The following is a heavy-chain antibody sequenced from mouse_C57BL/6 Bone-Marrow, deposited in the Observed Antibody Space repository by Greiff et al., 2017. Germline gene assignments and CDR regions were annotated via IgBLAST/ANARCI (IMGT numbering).Heavy chain of an antibody. D-gene: IGHD2-5*01. CDR3: AREGYSNYGGVYFDY. CDR1: GYTFTDHT. J-gene: IGHJ2*01. V-gene: IGHV1-78*01. Sequence: VQLQQSDAELVKPGASVKISCKVSGYTFTDHTIHWMKQRPEQGLAWIGYIYPRDGSTKYNEKFKGKATLTADKSSSTAYMQLNSLTSEDSAVYFCAREGYSNYGGVYFDYWGQGTTLTVSS. CDR2: IYPRDGST.